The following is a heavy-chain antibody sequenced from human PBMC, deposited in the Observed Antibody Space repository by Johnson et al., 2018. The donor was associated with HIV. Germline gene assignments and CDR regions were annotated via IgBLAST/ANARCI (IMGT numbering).Heavy chain of an antibody. D-gene: IGHD5/OR15-5a*01. CDR1: GFTFSSYA. CDR3: ARDLRPPTRTFDL. V-gene: IGHV3-30-3*01. J-gene: IGHJ3*01. Sequence: QVQLLESGGGVVQPGRSLTLSCAASGFTFSSYAMHWVRQAPGKGLEWVAVISYDGSNKYYADSVKGRFTISRDNAKNSLYLQMNSLRDEYTAVYYCARDLRPPTRTFDLWGQGTMVTVSS. CDR2: ISYDGSNK.